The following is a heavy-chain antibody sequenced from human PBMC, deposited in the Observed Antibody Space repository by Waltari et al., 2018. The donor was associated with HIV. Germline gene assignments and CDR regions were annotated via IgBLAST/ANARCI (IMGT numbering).Heavy chain of an antibody. D-gene: IGHD3-3*01. CDR1: GYPFSAFD. CDR2: MTPDNEIE. J-gene: IGHJ4*02. CDR3: AKAPRGAVFGDE. Sequence: QVQLVQSGAEIKKPGASVRVSCKASGYPFSAFDINWVRRAPGRGLEGLGWMTPDNEIEGYGNRFHGRFIMTSNNSINTAYLQRTHLKLEDTATYYCAKAPRGAVFGDEWGQGTLVTVSS. V-gene: IGHV1-8*01.